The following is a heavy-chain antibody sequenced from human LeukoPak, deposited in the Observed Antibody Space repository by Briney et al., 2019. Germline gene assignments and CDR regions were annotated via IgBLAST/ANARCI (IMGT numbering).Heavy chain of an antibody. CDR3: AKRRTTVISLDQ. Sequence: AGGSLRLSCTASGFTFSSYAMNWVRQAPGKGLEWVSGIGAGGTFTYYADSVKGRFTIFRDNSRNTLYLQMNSLRAEDTAVYYCAKRRTTVISLDQWGQGTLVTVSS. V-gene: IGHV3-23*01. J-gene: IGHJ4*02. CDR1: GFTFSSYA. D-gene: IGHD4-17*01. CDR2: IGAGGTFT.